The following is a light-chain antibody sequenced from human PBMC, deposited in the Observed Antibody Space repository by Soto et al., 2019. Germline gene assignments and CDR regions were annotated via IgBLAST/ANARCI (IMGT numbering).Light chain of an antibody. Sequence: DIEMTQSPSSLSASVGDRVTITCRASQDISSWLAWYQQKPGKAPKLLIYAASNLQSGVPSRFSGSGSGTDFTLTISSLQPEDFATYFCQQGYSFAFTFGPGTKVDIK. CDR3: QQGYSFAFT. V-gene: IGKV1-12*01. CDR1: QDISSW. J-gene: IGKJ3*01. CDR2: AAS.